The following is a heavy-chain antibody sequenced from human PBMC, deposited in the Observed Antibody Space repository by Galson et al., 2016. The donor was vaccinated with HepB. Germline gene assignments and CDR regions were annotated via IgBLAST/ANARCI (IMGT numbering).Heavy chain of an antibody. CDR2: LSSDGTVI. V-gene: IGHV3-11*01. D-gene: IGHD6-13*01. CDR3: ASVRYSSSWYVLWYFDL. J-gene: IGHJ2*01. Sequence: GKGLEWLSYLSSDGTVIYYADSVKGRFSISRDDASHSLHLQMNSLRAADTAIYYCASVRYSSSWYVLWYFDLWGRGTLVTVSS.